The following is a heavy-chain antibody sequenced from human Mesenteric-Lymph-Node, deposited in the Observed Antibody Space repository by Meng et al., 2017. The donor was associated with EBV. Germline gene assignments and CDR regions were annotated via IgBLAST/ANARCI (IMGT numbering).Heavy chain of an antibody. V-gene: IGHV4-34*01. CDR1: AGSFSGYY. J-gene: IGHJ5*02. Sequence: QVQLQQGGAGLLRPSEALSRTCAVYAGSFSGYYWSWIRQPPGKGLEWIGEINHSGSTNYNPSLKSLVTISVGTSKNQFSLKLSSVTAADTAVYYCARGYTYNYESGVPPFDLWGHGTLVTVSS. CDR2: INHSGST. D-gene: IGHD3-22*01. CDR3: ARGYTYNYESGVPPFDL.